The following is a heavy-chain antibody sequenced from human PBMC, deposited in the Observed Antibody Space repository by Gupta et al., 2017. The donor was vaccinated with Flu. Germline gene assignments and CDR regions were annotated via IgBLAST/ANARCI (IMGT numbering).Heavy chain of an antibody. Sequence: QVQLVQSGADVGKPGPSVKVSCKASGGIFRTYPINWVRQAPGQGLEWMGGILPVVGRVNSEQKFQDRVTLTADEPTRTVYMDLSSLRSEDTAVYYGVCPTPCGSDCYDCEGWGKSTMGTVS. CDR1: GGIFRTYP. CDR2: ILPVVGRV. D-gene: IGHD2-21*02. J-gene: IGHJ1*01. V-gene: IGHV1-69*01. CDR3: VCPTPCGSDCYDCEG.